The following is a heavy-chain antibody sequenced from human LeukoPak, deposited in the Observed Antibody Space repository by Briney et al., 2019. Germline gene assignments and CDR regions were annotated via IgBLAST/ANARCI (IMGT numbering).Heavy chain of an antibody. Sequence: PGGSLRLSCAVSGFTFSSYGMSWVRQAPGKGLEWVANIKQDGSEKYYVDSVKGRFTISRDNAKNSLYLQMNSLRAEDTAVYYCARAGFGRYFDWSASGFDPWGQGTLVTVSS. D-gene: IGHD3-9*01. J-gene: IGHJ5*02. CDR2: IKQDGSEK. V-gene: IGHV3-7*04. CDR1: GFTFSSYG. CDR3: ARAGFGRYFDWSASGFDP.